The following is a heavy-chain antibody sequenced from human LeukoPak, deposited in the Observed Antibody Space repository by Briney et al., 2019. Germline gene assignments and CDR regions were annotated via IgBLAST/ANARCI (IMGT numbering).Heavy chain of an antibody. CDR3: ARDYGGSSPFDY. Sequence: GGSLRLSCAASGFTFSSYAMSWVRQAPGKGLEWVSYISSSGSTIYYADSVKGRFTISRDNAKNSLYLQMNSLRAEDTAVYYCARDYGGSSPFDYWGQGTLVIVSS. CDR1: GFTFSSYA. J-gene: IGHJ4*02. V-gene: IGHV3-48*03. D-gene: IGHD4-23*01. CDR2: ISSSGSTI.